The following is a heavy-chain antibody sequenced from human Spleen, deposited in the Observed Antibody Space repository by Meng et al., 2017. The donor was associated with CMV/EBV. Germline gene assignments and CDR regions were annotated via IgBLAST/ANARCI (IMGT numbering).Heavy chain of an antibody. J-gene: IGHJ5*02. V-gene: IGHV1-69*05. Sequence: SVKVSCKASGGTFSSYAISWVRQAPGQGLEWMGGIIPIFGTANYAQKFQGSVTITTDESTSTAYMELSSLRSEDTAVYYCAREQPSSVAGTSRWFDPWGEGTLVTVSS. D-gene: IGHD6-19*01. CDR2: IIPIFGTA. CDR3: AREQPSSVAGTSRWFDP. CDR1: GGTFSSYA.